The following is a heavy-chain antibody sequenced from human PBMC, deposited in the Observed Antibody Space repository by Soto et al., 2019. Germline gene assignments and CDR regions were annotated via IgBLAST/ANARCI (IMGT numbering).Heavy chain of an antibody. CDR3: ARDRGYDFWSGSVNYFYYGTDV. CDR1: GGSISSGGYY. CDR2: IYYSGST. D-gene: IGHD3-3*01. V-gene: IGHV4-31*03. Sequence: ASETLSRTCTVSGGSISSGGYYWSWIRQHPGKGLEWIGYIYYSGSTYYNPSLKSRVTISVDTSKNQFSLKLSSVTAADTAVYYCARDRGYDFWSGSVNYFYYGTDVWDHWTTVTLSS. J-gene: IGHJ6*02.